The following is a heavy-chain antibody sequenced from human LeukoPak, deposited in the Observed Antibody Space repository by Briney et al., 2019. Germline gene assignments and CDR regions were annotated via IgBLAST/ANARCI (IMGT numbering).Heavy chain of an antibody. V-gene: IGHV3-30*18. D-gene: IGHD6-6*01. J-gene: IGHJ4*02. CDR3: AKKRALGEVEYSSSYFDY. CDR1: GFTFSSYP. Sequence: GGSLRLSCVASGFTFSSYPMHWVRQAPGKGLEGVAVISYDGSNKYYADSVKGRFTISRDNSKNTLYLQMNSLRAEDTAVYYCAKKRALGEVEYSSSYFDYWGQGTLVTVSS. CDR2: ISYDGSNK.